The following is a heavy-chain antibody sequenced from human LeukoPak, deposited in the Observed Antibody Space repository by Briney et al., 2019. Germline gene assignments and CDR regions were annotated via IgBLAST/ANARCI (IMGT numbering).Heavy chain of an antibody. Sequence: ASVKVSCKASGYTFTGYYMHWVRQAPGQGLEWMGRINPNSGGTNYAQKFQGWVTMTRDTSISTAYMELSRLRSDDTAVYYCARGSSLRFLEWLSDYGMDVWGQGTTVTVSS. CDR1: GYTFTGYY. V-gene: IGHV1-2*04. CDR2: INPNSGGT. D-gene: IGHD3-3*01. CDR3: ARGSSLRFLEWLSDYGMDV. J-gene: IGHJ6*02.